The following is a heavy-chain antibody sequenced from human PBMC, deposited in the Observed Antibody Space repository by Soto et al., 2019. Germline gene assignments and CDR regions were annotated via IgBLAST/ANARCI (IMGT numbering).Heavy chain of an antibody. D-gene: IGHD6-19*01. J-gene: IGHJ6*02. V-gene: IGHV3-48*02. CDR1: GFIFSSYG. CDR2: ISSSSSTI. Sequence: EVQLVESGGGLVQPGGSLRLSCAASGFIFSSYGMNWVRQAPGKGLEWVSYISSSSSTIYYVDSVKGRFTISRDNAKNALYLQMNCLRDEDTAVYYRARDTGLPMTGTVYGYGMDVWGQGTTVTVSS. CDR3: ARDTGLPMTGTVYGYGMDV.